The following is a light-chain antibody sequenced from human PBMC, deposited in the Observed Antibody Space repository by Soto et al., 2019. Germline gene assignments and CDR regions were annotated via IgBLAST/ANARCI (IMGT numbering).Light chain of an antibody. CDR1: QSVSNR. V-gene: IGKV3-15*01. CDR3: QQSSDWPRT. CDR2: RAS. Sequence: EIVMTQSPATLSVSPGEVATLSCRASQSVSNRLAWYQHRPGQAPRLLIYRASARATGSPASLSGSGSGTDFTPAISSLQSEDFAIYYCQQSSDWPRTFGQGTKVEIK. J-gene: IGKJ1*01.